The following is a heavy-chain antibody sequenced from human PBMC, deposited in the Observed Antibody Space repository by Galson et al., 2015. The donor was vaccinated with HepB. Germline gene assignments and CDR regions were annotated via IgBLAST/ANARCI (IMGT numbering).Heavy chain of an antibody. CDR1: GYSISSGYY. CDR2: ISQSMGS. J-gene: IGHJ4*02. CDR3: ARDHQNYDILTANYAIDY. Sequence: ETLSLTCAVSGYSISSGYYWGWIRQPPGKGLEWIGSISQSMGSYYNPSLSSRVSLSVDTSKNQFSLNLRSVTAADTAVYYCARDHQNYDILTANYAIDYWGQGTLVTVSS. V-gene: IGHV4-38-2*02. D-gene: IGHD3-9*01.